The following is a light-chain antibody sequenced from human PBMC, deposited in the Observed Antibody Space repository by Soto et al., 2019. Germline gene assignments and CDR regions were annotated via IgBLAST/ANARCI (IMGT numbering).Light chain of an antibody. CDR3: QHSNSYLCT. V-gene: IGKV1-5*01. J-gene: IGKJ2*02. CDR2: GAS. Sequence: DIQMTQSPSTLSASVGDRVTITCRASQSINNWLAWYQQKPGKAPKLLIYGASSLASGVPSRFSGSGSETEFTLTISSLQPDDFATYYCQHSNSYLCTFGQGTKLEI. CDR1: QSINNW.